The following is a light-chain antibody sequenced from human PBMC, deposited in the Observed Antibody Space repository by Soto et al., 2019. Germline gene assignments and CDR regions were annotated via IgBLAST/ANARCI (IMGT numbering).Light chain of an antibody. V-gene: IGLV2-14*01. CDR1: SSDIGDYDY. Sequence: LTQPASVSGSPGQSITISCTGSSSDIGDYDYVSWYQQHPGKAPKVLISEVSNRPSGVSNRFSGSKSGNTASLTISGLQAEDETDYYCNSYATGNTRVFGTGTKVTVL. J-gene: IGLJ1*01. CDR2: EVS. CDR3: NSYATGNTRV.